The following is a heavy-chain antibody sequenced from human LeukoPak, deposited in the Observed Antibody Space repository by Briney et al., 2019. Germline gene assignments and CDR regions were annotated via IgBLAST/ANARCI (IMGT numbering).Heavy chain of an antibody. J-gene: IGHJ4*02. CDR1: GDSVNSGAYY. V-gene: IGHV4-61*02. Sequence: TLSLTCTVSGDSVNSGAYYWGWLRQPAGKEPEWIGRIYPLETTNYNPSLKSRVAISVDTSKNQFSLKLSSVTAADTAVYYCARGGYYGSGSYYNSSYYFDYWGQGTLVTVSS. CDR2: IYPLETT. CDR3: ARGGYYGSGSYYNSSYYFDY. D-gene: IGHD3-10*01.